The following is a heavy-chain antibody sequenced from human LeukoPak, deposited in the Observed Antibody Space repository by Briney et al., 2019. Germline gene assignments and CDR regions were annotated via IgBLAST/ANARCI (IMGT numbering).Heavy chain of an antibody. D-gene: IGHD3-22*01. Sequence: SETLSLTCTVSGGSISSGGYYWSWIRQHPGKGLEWIGYIYYSGSTYYNPSLKSQVTISVDTSKNQFSLKLSSVTAADTAVYYCARAVSGHYYDSTGADYWGQGTLVTVSS. V-gene: IGHV4-31*01. CDR3: ARAVSGHYYDSTGADY. CDR2: IYYSGST. CDR1: GGSISSGGYY. J-gene: IGHJ4*02.